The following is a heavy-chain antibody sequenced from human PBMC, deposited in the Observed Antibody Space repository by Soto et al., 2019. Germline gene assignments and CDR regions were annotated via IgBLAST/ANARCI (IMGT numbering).Heavy chain of an antibody. D-gene: IGHD2-15*01. J-gene: IGHJ5*02. CDR1: GGSFSGYY. V-gene: IGHV4-34*01. CDR3: ARSRYCSGGSCYSKFDP. Sequence: SETLSLTCAVYGGSFSGYYWSWIRQPPGKGLEWIGEINHSGSTNYNPSLKSRVTISVDTSKNQFSLKLSSVTAADTAVYYCARSRYCSGGSCYSKFDPWGQGTLVTVSS. CDR2: INHSGST.